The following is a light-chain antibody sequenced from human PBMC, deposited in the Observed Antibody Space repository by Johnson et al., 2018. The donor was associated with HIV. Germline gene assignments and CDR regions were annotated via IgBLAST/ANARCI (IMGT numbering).Light chain of an antibody. Sequence: QSVLTQPPSVSEASGQKVDISCSGSSSNLENNYVSWYQQFPHRAPKLLISDNNKRPSGIPDRFSGSKSGASATLDITGLQPGDEADYYCGTWDNTLNVYVFGTGTKVTVL. V-gene: IGLV1-51*01. CDR3: GTWDNTLNVYV. CDR2: DNN. J-gene: IGLJ1*01. CDR1: SSNLENNY.